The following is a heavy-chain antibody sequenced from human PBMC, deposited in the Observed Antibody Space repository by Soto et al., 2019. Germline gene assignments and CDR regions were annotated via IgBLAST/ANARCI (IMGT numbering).Heavy chain of an antibody. J-gene: IGHJ4*02. CDR3: ARSTFWYYHETSGYYGFDT. Sequence: SETLSLTCSVSGGSTSSSGYYWGWIRQPPGKGLEWIGSISFKGTTYYNPSLKSRVTISLDTSKNQFSLKLSSVTAADTAVFYCARSTFWYYHETSGYYGFDTWRQGTLVTVSS. D-gene: IGHD3-22*01. CDR1: GGSTSSSGYY. V-gene: IGHV4-39*01. CDR2: ISFKGTT.